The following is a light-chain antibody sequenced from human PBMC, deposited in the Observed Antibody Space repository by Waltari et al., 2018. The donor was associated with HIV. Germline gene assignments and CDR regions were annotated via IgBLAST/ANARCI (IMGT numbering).Light chain of an antibody. J-gene: IGLJ1*01. Sequence: SALIQPASVSGSPGQSITISRSGSENDIGLATYVSWYQKFSGQAPKLIIYDVHKRPSGLSDRFSGSKSCNMASLYISGLQADDEAVYFCSSFSRGPSLYIFG. CDR1: ENDIGLATY. CDR3: SSFSRGPSLYI. CDR2: DVH. V-gene: IGLV2-14*03.